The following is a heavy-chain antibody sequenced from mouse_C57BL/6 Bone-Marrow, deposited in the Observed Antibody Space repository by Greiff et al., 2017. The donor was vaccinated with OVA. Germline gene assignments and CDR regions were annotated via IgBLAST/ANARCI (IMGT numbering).Heavy chain of an antibody. Sequence: QVQLKESGAELARPGASVKLSCKASGYTFTSYGISWVKQRTGQGLEWIGEIYPRSGNTYYNEKFKGKATLTADKSSSTAYMELRSLTSEDSAVYFCAYGSSLAYWGQGTLVTVSA. CDR2: IYPRSGNT. D-gene: IGHD1-1*01. CDR3: AYGSSLAY. V-gene: IGHV1-81*01. CDR1: GYTFTSYG. J-gene: IGHJ3*01.